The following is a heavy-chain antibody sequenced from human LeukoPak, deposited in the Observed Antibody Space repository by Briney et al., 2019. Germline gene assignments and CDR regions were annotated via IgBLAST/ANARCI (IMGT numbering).Heavy chain of an antibody. CDR3: AITIAARLNDY. D-gene: IGHD6-6*01. Sequence: PSETLSLTCTVSGGSISSGGYYWSWIRQPPGKGLEWIGYIYHSGSTYYNPSLKSRVTISVDRSKNQFSLKLSSVTAADTAVYYCAITIAARLNDYWGQGTLVTVSS. J-gene: IGHJ4*02. CDR1: GGSISSGGYY. V-gene: IGHV4-30-2*01. CDR2: IYHSGST.